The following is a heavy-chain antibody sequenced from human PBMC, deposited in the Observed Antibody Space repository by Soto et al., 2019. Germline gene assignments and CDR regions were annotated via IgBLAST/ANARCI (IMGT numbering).Heavy chain of an antibody. CDR1: GYTFTSYA. J-gene: IGHJ5*02. D-gene: IGHD4-17*01. CDR2: INAGNGNT. CDR3: ARYPRIDYGESGWSDP. Sequence: GASVKVSCKASGYTFTSYAMHWVRQAPGQRLEWMGWINAGNGNTKYSQKFQGRVTITRDTSASTAYMELSSPRSDDTAVYYCARYPRIDYGESGWSDPWGQGTLVTVSS. V-gene: IGHV1-3*01.